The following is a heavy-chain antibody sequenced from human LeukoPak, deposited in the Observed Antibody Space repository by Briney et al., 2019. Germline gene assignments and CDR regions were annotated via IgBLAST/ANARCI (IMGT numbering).Heavy chain of an antibody. CDR2: INPNSGGT. CDR3: ARDGYSYGSAVRYYMDV. J-gene: IGHJ6*03. CDR1: GYTFTGYY. D-gene: IGHD5-18*01. Sequence: RASVKVSCKASGYTFTGYYMHWVRQAPGQGLEWMGWINPNSGGTNYAQKFQGRVTMTTDTSTSTAYMELRSLRSDDTAVYYCARDGYSYGSAVRYYMDVWGKGTTVTISS. V-gene: IGHV1-2*02.